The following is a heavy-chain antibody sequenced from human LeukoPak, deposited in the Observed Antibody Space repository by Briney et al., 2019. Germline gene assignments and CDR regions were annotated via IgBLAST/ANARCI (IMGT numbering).Heavy chain of an antibody. CDR3: ARAYSSSWYFNWFDP. CDR2: INHSRST. CDR1: GGSFSGYY. V-gene: IGHV4-34*01. D-gene: IGHD6-13*01. Sequence: SETLSLTCAGYGGSFSGYYWSWIRQPPGKGLEWIGEINHSRSTSYNPSLKSRVTISVDTSKNQFSLKLSSVTAADTAVYFCARAYSSSWYFNWFDPWGQGTQVTVSS. J-gene: IGHJ5*02.